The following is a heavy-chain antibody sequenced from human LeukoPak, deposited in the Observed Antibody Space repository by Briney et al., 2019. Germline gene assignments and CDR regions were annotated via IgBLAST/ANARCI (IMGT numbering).Heavy chain of an antibody. V-gene: IGHV4-39*01. D-gene: IGHD3-22*01. J-gene: IGHJ5*02. CDR3: ARLYYDSRGYYWFDR. Sequence: SETLSLTCTVSGGSIISTSLYWGWIRQPPGKGLAWLGSIYHSGSTYDNPSLKSRVTIFVDRSKNQFSLKLSSVTAADTAVYYCARLYYDSRGYYWFDRWGQGTLVTVSS. CDR1: GGSIISTSLY. CDR2: IYHSGST.